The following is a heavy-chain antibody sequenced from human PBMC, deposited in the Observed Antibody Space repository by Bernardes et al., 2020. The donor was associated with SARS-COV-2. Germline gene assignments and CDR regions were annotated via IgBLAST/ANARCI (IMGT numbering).Heavy chain of an antibody. J-gene: IGHJ6*03. D-gene: IGHD2-2*01. CDR1: GFTVSSNY. Sequence: GGSLRLSCAASGFTVSSNYMSWVRQAPGKGLEWVSVIYSGGSTYYADSVKGRFTISRDNSKNTLYLQMNSLRAEDTAVYYCARWTFVVVGYYYYYMDVWGKGTTVTVSS. CDR3: ARWTFVVVGYYYYYMDV. CDR2: IYSGGST. V-gene: IGHV3-66*02.